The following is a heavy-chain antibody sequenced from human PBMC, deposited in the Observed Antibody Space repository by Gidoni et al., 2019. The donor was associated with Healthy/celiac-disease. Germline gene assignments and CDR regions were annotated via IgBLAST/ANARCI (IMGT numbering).Heavy chain of an antibody. D-gene: IGHD2-2*01. CDR2: IKQDRSEK. Sequence: EVQLVELGACLVKPGGSLIPSYAASVFTFSIYWMSWVRKAPGKGLELVANIKQDRSEKYYVDSVKGRFTISRDNAKNSLYLQMNSLRAEDTAVYYCARGVYIVVVPAAIIDDAFDIWGQGTMVSVSS. J-gene: IGHJ3*02. CDR3: ARGVYIVVVPAAIIDDAFDI. CDR1: VFTFSIYW. V-gene: IGHV3-7*01.